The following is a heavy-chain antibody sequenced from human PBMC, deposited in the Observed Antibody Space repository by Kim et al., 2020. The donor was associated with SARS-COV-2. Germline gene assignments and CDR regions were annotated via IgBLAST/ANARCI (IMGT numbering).Heavy chain of an antibody. D-gene: IGHD6-6*01. CDR2: ISSSSSYT. CDR1: GFTFSDYY. CDR3: ARDHPYSSSWGVDY. J-gene: IGHJ4*02. Sequence: GGSLRLSCAASGFTFSDYYMSWIRQAPGKGLEWVSYISSSSSYTNYADSVKGRFTISRDNAKNSLYLQMNSLRAEDTAVYYCARDHPYSSSWGVDYWGQGTLVTVSS. V-gene: IGHV3-11*05.